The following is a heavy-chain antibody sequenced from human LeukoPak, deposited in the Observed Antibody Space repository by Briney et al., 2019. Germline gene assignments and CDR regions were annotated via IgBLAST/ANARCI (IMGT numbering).Heavy chain of an antibody. J-gene: IGHJ4*02. CDR3: ARLGRLYYDILTGYSLRYYFDY. CDR1: GGSISSSSYY. CDR2: IYYSGST. V-gene: IGHV4-39*07. Sequence: SETLSLTCTVSGGSISSSSYYWGWIRQPPGKGLEWIGSIYYSGSTYYNPSLKSRVTISVDTSKNQFSLKLSSVTAADTAVYYCARLGRLYYDILTGYSLRYYFDYWGQGTLVTVSS. D-gene: IGHD3-9*01.